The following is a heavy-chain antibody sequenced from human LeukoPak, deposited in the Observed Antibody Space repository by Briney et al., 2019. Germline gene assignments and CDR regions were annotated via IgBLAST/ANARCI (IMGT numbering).Heavy chain of an antibody. J-gene: IGHJ4*02. CDR3: ASGGGAFDY. CDR2: TYYRSKWYN. Sequence: SQTLSLTCAISGDSVSSNSADWNWIRQSPSRGLEWLGRTYYRSKWYNNYADSVKSRITINPDTSKNQFSLQLNSVTPEDTAVYYCASGGGAFDYWGQGTLVTVSS. V-gene: IGHV6-1*01. CDR1: GDSVSSNSAD. D-gene: IGHD1-14*01.